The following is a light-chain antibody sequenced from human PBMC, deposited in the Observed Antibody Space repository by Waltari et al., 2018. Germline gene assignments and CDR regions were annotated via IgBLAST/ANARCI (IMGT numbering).Light chain of an antibody. Sequence: QSVLTQPPSASRTPVQMATISCAGNWPNNGSNYVYWYQQLPGPAPKLLIHRNNHRPSGVPARFSGSKSGTSASLAISGLRSEDEADYYCAAWDDSLSGVVFGGGTKLTVL. CDR2: RNN. V-gene: IGLV1-47*01. CDR3: AAWDDSLSGVV. J-gene: IGLJ2*01. CDR1: WPNNGSNY.